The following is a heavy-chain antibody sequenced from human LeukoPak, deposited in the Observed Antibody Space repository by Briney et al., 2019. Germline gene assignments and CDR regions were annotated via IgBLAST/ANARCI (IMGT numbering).Heavy chain of an antibody. CDR1: GGSFSGYY. Sequence: SETLSHTCAVSGGSFSGYYWSWIRQPPGKGLEWIGEINHSGSTNYNPSLKSRVTISVDTSKNQFSLKLSSVTAADTAVYYCARGLDGSGASWGQGTLVTVSS. J-gene: IGHJ5*02. CDR3: ARGLDGSGAS. CDR2: INHSGST. V-gene: IGHV4-34*01. D-gene: IGHD3-10*01.